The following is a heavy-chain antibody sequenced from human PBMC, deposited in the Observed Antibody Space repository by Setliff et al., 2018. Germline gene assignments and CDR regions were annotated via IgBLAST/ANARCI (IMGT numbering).Heavy chain of an antibody. D-gene: IGHD3-22*01. CDR2: IFSNDEK. CDR1: GFALSNARMG. Sequence: SGPTLVNPTETLTLTCTVSGFALSNARMGVSWIRQPPGKALEWLAHIFSNDEKLYSTSLESRLTISKDTSKSQVVLIMTNMDPVDTATYYCARMVRMGYYYDSSGYLFNYWGQGTLVTVSS. J-gene: IGHJ4*02. CDR3: ARMVRMGYYYDSSGYLFNY. V-gene: IGHV2-26*01.